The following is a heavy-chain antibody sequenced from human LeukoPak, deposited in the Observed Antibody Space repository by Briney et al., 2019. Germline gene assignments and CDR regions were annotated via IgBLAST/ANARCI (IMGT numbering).Heavy chain of an antibody. D-gene: IGHD3-10*01. Sequence: SETLSLTCAVYGGSFSGYYWSWIRQPPGKGLEWIGEINHSGSTNYNPSLKSRVTISVDTSKNQFSLKLSSVTAADTAVYYCARKPYYYGSGSYPNWFDPWGQGTLVTVSS. V-gene: IGHV4-34*01. CDR2: INHSGST. J-gene: IGHJ5*02. CDR3: ARKPYYYGSGSYPNWFDP. CDR1: GGSFSGYY.